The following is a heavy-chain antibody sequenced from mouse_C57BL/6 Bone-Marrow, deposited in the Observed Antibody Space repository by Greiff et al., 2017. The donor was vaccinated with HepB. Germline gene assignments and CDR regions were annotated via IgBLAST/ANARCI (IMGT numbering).Heavy chain of an antibody. D-gene: IGHD2-1*01. CDR2: IYPGSGST. CDR1: GYTFTSYW. J-gene: IGHJ2*01. CDR3: AREIYYSYYFDY. V-gene: IGHV1-55*01. Sequence: QVQLQQPGAELVKPGASVKMSCKASGYTFTSYWITWVKQRPGQGLEWIGDIYPGSGSTNYNEKFKSKATLTVDTSSSTAYMQLSSLTSEDSAVYYCAREIYYSYYFDYWGQGTTLTVSS.